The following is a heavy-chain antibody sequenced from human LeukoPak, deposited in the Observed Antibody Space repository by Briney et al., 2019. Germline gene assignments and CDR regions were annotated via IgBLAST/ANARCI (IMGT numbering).Heavy chain of an antibody. CDR3: ARDRDYDFWSGPIL. J-gene: IGHJ6*02. CDR2: IYYSGST. D-gene: IGHD3-3*01. CDR1: GGTVSRYY. Sequence: SETLSLTCTASGGTVSRYYWSWIRQPPGKGLEWIGDIYYSGSTNYNPSLKRRVTISVDTSKNQFSLKLSSVTAADTAVYYCARDRDYDFWSGPILWGQGTTVTVSS. V-gene: IGHV4-59*02.